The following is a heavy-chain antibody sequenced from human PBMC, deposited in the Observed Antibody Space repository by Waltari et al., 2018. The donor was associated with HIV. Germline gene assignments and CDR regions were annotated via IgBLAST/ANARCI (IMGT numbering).Heavy chain of an antibody. J-gene: IGHJ4*02. D-gene: IGHD3-16*02. Sequence: QVQLQQWGAGLLKPSETLSLTCAVYGGSFSGYYWSWIRQPPGKGLEWIGEINHSGSTNYNPSLKSRVTISVDTSKNQFSLKLSSVTAADTAVYYCARAQLITFGGVIVGGFDYWGQGTLVTVSS. CDR1: GGSFSGYY. V-gene: IGHV4-34*01. CDR3: ARAQLITFGGVIVGGFDY. CDR2: INHSGST.